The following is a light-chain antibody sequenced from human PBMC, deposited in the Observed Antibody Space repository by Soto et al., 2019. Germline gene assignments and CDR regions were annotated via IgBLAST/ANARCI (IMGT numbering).Light chain of an antibody. V-gene: IGKV3-15*01. CDR2: GAT. CDR3: QQYSNWPSIT. CDR1: QSIGIN. Sequence: EIVMTQSPATLSVSPGERATLSCRASQSIGINLAWYHQKPGQTPRLLIYGATSRATGVPARFSGSGSETEFTLTIKSLQSEDFPVYYYQQYSNWPSITFGQGTRLEIQ. J-gene: IGKJ5*01.